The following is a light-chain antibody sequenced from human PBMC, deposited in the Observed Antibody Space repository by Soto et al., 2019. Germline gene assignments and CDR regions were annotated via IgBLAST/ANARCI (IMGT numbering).Light chain of an antibody. Sequence: EVVLTQSPGTLSLSPGERVTLSCRASQSVASSYLAWYQQKPGRAPRLLFYSASSRATGIPDRFSGSGSGTDFTLTISRLETEEFAVYYCHHFGSLPETFGQGTNVE. CDR2: SAS. CDR3: HHFGSLPET. V-gene: IGKV3-20*01. CDR1: QSVASSY. J-gene: IGKJ1*01.